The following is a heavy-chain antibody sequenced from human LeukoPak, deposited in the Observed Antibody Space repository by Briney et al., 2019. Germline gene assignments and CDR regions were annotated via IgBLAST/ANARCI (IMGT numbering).Heavy chain of an antibody. D-gene: IGHD4-17*01. V-gene: IGHV1-2*02. CDR2: INPNSGGT. J-gene: IGHJ4*02. CDR1: GYTFTGYY. Sequence: ASVKVSCKASGYTFTGYYMHWVRQAPGQGLEWMGWINPNSGGTNYAQKFQGRVTMTRDTSISTAYMDLSRLRSDDTALYYCARARKTRNINGDYVFLFDYWGQGTLVTVSS. CDR3: ARARKTRNINGDYVFLFDY.